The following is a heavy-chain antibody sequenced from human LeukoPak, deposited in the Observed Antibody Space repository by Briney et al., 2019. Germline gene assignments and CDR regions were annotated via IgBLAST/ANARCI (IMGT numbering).Heavy chain of an antibody. V-gene: IGHV3-73*01. CDR1: GFTFSGSA. Sequence: PGGSLRLSCAASGFTFSGSAMHWVRQASGKGLEWVGRIRSKANSYATAYAASVKGRSTISRDDSKNTAYLQMNSLKTEDTAVYYCTRLDYGGNNWGQGTLVTVSS. CDR3: TRLDYGGNN. J-gene: IGHJ4*02. CDR2: IRSKANSYAT. D-gene: IGHD4-17*01.